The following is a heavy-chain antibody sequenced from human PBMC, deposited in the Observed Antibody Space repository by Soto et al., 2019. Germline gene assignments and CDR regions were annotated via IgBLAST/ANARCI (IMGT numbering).Heavy chain of an antibody. J-gene: IGHJ5*02. V-gene: IGHV3-7*01. CDR3: AREVSYSNPGNWFDP. CDR1: GVTFSSYW. Sequence: EVQLVESGGGLVQPGGSLRLSCAASGVTFSSYWRSWVRQAPGKGLEWVANIKQDGGEKYYVDSVKGRFTISRDNAKNSLYLQMASLRAEDTAVYYCAREVSYSNPGNWFDPWGQGTLVTVSS. D-gene: IGHD4-4*01. CDR2: IKQDGGEK.